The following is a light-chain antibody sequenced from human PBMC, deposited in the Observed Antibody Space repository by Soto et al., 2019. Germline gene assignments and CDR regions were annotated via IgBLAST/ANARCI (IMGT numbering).Light chain of an antibody. V-gene: IGKV1-8*01. CDR3: QQYYSYPPGLT. Sequence: AIRMTQSPSSLSASTGDRVTITCRASQGISSYLAWYQQKPGKAPKLLIYAASTLQSGVPSRFSGSGSGTDFTLTISCLQSEDFVTYYCQQYYSYPPGLTFSGGTKVEIK. J-gene: IGKJ4*01. CDR1: QGISSY. CDR2: AAS.